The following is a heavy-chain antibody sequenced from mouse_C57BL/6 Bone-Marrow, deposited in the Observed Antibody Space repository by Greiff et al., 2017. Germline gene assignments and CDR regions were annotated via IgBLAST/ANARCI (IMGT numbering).Heavy chain of an antibody. CDR3: AIRGYYGKGDYAMDY. V-gene: IGHV1-55*01. J-gene: IGHJ4*01. CDR1: GYTFTSYW. Sequence: VQLQQPGAELVKPGASVKMSCKASGYTFTSYWITWVKQRPGQGLEWIGDIYPGSGSTNYNEKFKSKATLTVDTSSSTAYMQLRSLTSEDSAVYYCAIRGYYGKGDYAMDYWGQGTSVTVSS. CDR2: IYPGSGST. D-gene: IGHD2-1*01.